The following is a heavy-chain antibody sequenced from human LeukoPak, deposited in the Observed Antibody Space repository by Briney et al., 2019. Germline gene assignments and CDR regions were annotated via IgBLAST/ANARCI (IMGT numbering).Heavy chain of an antibody. V-gene: IGHV3-7*01. CDR2: MNQDGRER. CDR1: GFSFSNSW. CDR3: ATGTYRERFYY. Sequence: GGSLRLSCAAPGFSFSNSWMFWVRQAPGKGLEWVATMNQDGRERFYVDSVKGRFTISRDNTKNSLYLQMNSLRAEDTAMYFCATGTYRERFYYWGQGTLVTVSS. J-gene: IGHJ4*02. D-gene: IGHD3-16*02.